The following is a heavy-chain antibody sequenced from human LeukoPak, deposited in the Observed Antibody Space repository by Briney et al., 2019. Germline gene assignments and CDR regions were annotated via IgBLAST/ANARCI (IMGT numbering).Heavy chain of an antibody. J-gene: IGHJ4*02. D-gene: IGHD4-17*01. V-gene: IGHV4-31*03. CDR3: ARIYGDYVDY. CDR1: GGSISSGGYY. CDR2: IYYSGST. Sequence: IPSETLSLTCTVSGGSISSGGYYWSWIRQHPGKGLEWIGYIYYSGSTYYNPSLKSRVTISVDTSKNQFSLKLSSVTAADTAVYYCARIYGDYVDYWGQGTLVTVSS.